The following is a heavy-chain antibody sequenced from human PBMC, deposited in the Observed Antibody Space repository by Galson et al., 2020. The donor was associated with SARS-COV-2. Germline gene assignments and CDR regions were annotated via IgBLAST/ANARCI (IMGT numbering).Heavy chain of an antibody. CDR3: ARSLAYCGGDCYSTFDY. CDR2: IYSSGST. V-gene: IGHV4-39*01. CDR1: GGSISSSSYY. J-gene: IGHJ4*02. D-gene: IGHD2-21*02. Sequence: SETLSLTCTVSGGSISSSSYYWGWIRQPPGKGLEWIGSIYSSGSTYYNPSLKSRVTISVDTSKNQFSLKLSSVTAADTAVYYCARSLAYCGGDCYSTFDYWGQGTLVTVSS.